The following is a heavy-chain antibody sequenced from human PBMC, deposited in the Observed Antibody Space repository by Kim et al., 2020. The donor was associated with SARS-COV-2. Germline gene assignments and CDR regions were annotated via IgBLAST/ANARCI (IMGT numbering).Heavy chain of an antibody. CDR3: ARRYYVGSYDLFDY. Sequence: GGSLRLSCAASGFTFSNDWMHWVRQAPGKGLVWVSRINSDGSTINYADSVKGRFTISRDNAKNTLYLQMNSLRDEDTAVYYCARRYYVGSYDLFDYFGQ. J-gene: IGHJ4*02. V-gene: IGHV3-74*01. CDR2: INSDGSTI. D-gene: IGHD1-26*01. CDR1: GFTFSNDW.